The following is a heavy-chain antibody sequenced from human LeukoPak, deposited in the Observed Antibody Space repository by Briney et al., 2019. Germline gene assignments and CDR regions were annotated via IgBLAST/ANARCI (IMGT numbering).Heavy chain of an antibody. V-gene: IGHV4-38-2*02. CDR1: GYSISSGYY. Sequence: RASETLSLTCTVSGYSISSGYYWGWIRQPPGKGLEWIGSIYYSGSTYYNPSLKSRVTISVDTSKNQFSLKLSSVTAADTAVYYCATVGATDAFDIWGQGTMVTVSS. CDR2: IYYSGST. J-gene: IGHJ3*02. D-gene: IGHD1-26*01. CDR3: ATVGATDAFDI.